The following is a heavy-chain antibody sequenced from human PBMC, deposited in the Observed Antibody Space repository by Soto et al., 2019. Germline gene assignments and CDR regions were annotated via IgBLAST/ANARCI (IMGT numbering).Heavy chain of an antibody. CDR1: GGSIRSGGYS. CDR2: INHSGST. D-gene: IGHD2-8*02. J-gene: IGHJ4*02. CDR3: ARDKITGLFDY. Sequence: SETLSLTCAVSGGSIRSGGYSWSWIRQPPGKGLEWIGYINHSGSTNYNPSLKSRVTISVDTSKNQFSLKLTSVTAADTAVYYCARDKITGLFDYWGQGTLVTVSS. V-gene: IGHV4-30-2*01.